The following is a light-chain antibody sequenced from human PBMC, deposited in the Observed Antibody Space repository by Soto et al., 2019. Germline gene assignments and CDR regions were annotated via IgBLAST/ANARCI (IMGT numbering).Light chain of an antibody. CDR1: SSDVGAYDY. CDR2: EIN. J-gene: IGLJ1*01. V-gene: IGLV2-8*01. CDR3: SSFAGSNNFPYV. Sequence: QSALTQPPSASGSPGQSVTISCTGTSSDVGAYDYVSWYQQHPGKAPKLMIYEINKRPSGVPDRFSGSKSGNTASLTVSGLQAEDEADYYCSSFAGSNNFPYVFGNGNKVIV.